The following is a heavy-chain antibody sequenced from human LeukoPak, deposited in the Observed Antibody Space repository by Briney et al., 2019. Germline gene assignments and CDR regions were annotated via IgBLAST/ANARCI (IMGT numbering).Heavy chain of an antibody. D-gene: IGHD1-7*01. CDR1: GGSISSSTYY. J-gene: IGHJ5*02. CDR3: ARGVTNYNWFDP. Sequence: SETLSLTCTVSGGSISSSTYYWGWIRQPPGKGLEWIGSIYYSGSTYYNPSLKSRVTISVDTSKNQFSLKLSSVTAADTALYYCARGVTNYNWFDPWGQGTLVTVSS. CDR2: IYYSGST. V-gene: IGHV4-39*07.